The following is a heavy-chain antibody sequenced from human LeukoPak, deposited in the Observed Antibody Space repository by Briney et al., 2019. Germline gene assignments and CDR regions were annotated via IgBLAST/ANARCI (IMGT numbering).Heavy chain of an antibody. J-gene: IGHJ5*02. CDR3: ARAPRYSSSWYVGGYRRGFDP. D-gene: IGHD6-13*01. CDR1: GGSISSYY. CDR2: IYYSGST. Sequence: PSETMSLPCTVSGGSISSYYWSWIRQPPGKGLEWIGYIYYSGSTNYNPSLKSRVTISVDTSKNQFSLKLSSVTAADTAVYYCARAPRYSSSWYVGGYRRGFDPWGQGTLVTVSS. V-gene: IGHV4-59*12.